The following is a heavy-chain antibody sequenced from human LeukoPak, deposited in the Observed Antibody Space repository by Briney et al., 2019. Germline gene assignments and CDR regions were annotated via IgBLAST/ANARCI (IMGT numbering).Heavy chain of an antibody. D-gene: IGHD1-26*01. CDR2: INPNSGGT. J-gene: IGHJ4*02. CDR3: ARGDVGVGALVFDY. CDR1: GYTFTGYY. Sequence: GASVKVSCKASGYTFTGYYMHWGRQAPGQGLEWMGWINPNSGGTNYAQKFQGRVTMTRDTSISTAYMELSRLRSDDTAVYYCARGDVGVGALVFDYWGQGTLVTVSS. V-gene: IGHV1-2*02.